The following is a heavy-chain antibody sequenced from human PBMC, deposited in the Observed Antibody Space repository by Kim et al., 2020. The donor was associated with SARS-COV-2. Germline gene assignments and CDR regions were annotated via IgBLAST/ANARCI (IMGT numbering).Heavy chain of an antibody. J-gene: IGHJ4*02. CDR1: GFTFSSYE. Sequence: GGSLRLSCAASGFTFSSYEMNWVRQAPGKGLEWVSYISSSGSTIYYADSVKGRFTISRDNAKNSLYLQMNSLRAEDTAVYYCARVHYYYGSGSYYGGRPVDYWGQGTLVTVSS. CDR2: ISSSGSTI. CDR3: ARVHYYYGSGSYYGGRPVDY. D-gene: IGHD3-10*01. V-gene: IGHV3-48*03.